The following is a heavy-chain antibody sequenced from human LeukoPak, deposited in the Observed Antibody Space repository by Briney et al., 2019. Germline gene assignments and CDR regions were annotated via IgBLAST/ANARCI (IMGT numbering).Heavy chain of an antibody. CDR3: ARHTPFQGALQWYFDY. CDR2: INHSGST. CDR1: GGSFSGYY. Sequence: SETLSLTCAVYGGSFSGYYWSWIRQPPGKGLEWIGEINHSGSTNYNPSLKSRVTISVDTSKNQFSLKLSSVTAADTAVYYCARHTPFQGALQWYFDYWGQGTLVTVSS. V-gene: IGHV4-34*01. D-gene: IGHD2-2*01. J-gene: IGHJ4*02.